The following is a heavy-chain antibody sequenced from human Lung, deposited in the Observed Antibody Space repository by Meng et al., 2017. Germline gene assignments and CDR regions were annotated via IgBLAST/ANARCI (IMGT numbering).Heavy chain of an antibody. CDR2: IIPLFDTT. CDR3: ARALGLTTMMTY. V-gene: IGHV1-69*01. CDR1: GGTFSSSA. D-gene: IGHD3-22*01. J-gene: IGHJ4*02. Sequence: QGAWVRAGGKVEKPGSSGKGSWKASGGTFSSSAFSWVRPAPGQGLEWMGGIIPLFDTTHYAQNFQGRVSITADESTRTAYMELSSLRSEDTAVYYCARALGLTTMMTYWGQGTLVTVSS.